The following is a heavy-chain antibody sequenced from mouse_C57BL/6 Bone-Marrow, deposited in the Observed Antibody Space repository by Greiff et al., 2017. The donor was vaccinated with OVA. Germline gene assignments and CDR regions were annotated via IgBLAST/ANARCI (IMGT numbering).Heavy chain of an antibody. V-gene: IGHV1-53*01. D-gene: IGHD2-5*01. CDR3: AYYSNYGVAWFAY. Sequence: QVQLQQPGTELVKPGASVKLSCKASGYTFTSYWMHWVKQRPGQGLEWIGNINPSNGGPNYNEKFKSKATLTVDKSSSTAYMQLSSLTSEDSAVYYCAYYSNYGVAWFAYWGQGTLVTVSA. CDR2: INPSNGGP. CDR1: GYTFTSYW. J-gene: IGHJ3*01.